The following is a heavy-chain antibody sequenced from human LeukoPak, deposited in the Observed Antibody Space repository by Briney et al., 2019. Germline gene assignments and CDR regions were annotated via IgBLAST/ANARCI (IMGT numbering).Heavy chain of an antibody. CDR2: IYYSGST. CDR3: AKMGVWFGDSSPFDY. J-gene: IGHJ4*02. Sequence: PSETLSLTCTVSGGSISSYSYYWGWIRQPPGKGLEWIGSIYYSGSTYYNPSLKSRVTISVDTSKNQFSLKLSSVTAADTAVYYCAKMGVWFGDSSPFDYWGQGTLVTVSS. V-gene: IGHV4-39*07. D-gene: IGHD3-10*01. CDR1: GGSISSYSYY.